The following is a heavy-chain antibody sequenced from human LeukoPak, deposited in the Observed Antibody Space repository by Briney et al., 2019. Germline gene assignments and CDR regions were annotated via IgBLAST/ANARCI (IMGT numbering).Heavy chain of an antibody. Sequence: SETLSLTCTVSGGAISSYYWSWIRQPPGKGLEWIGYIYYSGSTNYNPSLKSRVTISVDTSKNQFSLKLSSVTAADTAVYYCARIPAQGGTMVRGFFDYWGQGTLVTVSS. CDR2: IYYSGST. V-gene: IGHV4-59*01. CDR3: ARIPAQGGTMVRGFFDY. CDR1: GGAISSYY. J-gene: IGHJ4*02. D-gene: IGHD3-10*01.